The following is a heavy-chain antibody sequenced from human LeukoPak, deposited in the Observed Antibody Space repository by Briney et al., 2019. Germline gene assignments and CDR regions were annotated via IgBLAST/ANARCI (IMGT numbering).Heavy chain of an antibody. V-gene: IGHV3-74*01. CDR3: GRALGSPLDY. J-gene: IGHJ4*02. CDR2: INSDGSST. Sequence: GGSLRLSRAASGFSFSSDWMHWVRQVQGEGLVWVSRINSDGSSTAYADSVKGRFTISRDNVKNTLYLQMNSLRVEDTAVYYCGRALGSPLDYWGQGTLVTVSS. CDR1: GFSFSSDW. D-gene: IGHD1-26*01.